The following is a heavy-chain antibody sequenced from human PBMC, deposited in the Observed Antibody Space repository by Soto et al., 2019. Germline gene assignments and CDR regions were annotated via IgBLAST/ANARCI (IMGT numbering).Heavy chain of an antibody. CDR3: ARVASCSSTSCYTSGVVYSKGYYYYYGMDV. V-gene: IGHV1-69*01. J-gene: IGHJ6*02. CDR2: IIPIFGTA. CDR1: GGTFSSYA. Sequence: QVQLVQSGAEVKKPGSSVKVSCKASGGTFSSYAISWVRQAPGQGLEWMGGIIPIFGTANYAQKFQGRVTITADESTSTAYMELSSLRSEDTAVYYCARVASCSSTSCYTSGVVYSKGYYYYYGMDVWGQGTTVTVSS. D-gene: IGHD2-2*02.